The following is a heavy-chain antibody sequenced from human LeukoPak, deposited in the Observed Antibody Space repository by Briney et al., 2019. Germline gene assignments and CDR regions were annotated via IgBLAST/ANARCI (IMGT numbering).Heavy chain of an antibody. CDR1: GYTFTGYY. V-gene: IGHV1-2*02. CDR2: INPNSGGT. CDR3: AREIVYSSSSYFDY. D-gene: IGHD6-6*01. Sequence: ASVKVSCKASGYTFTGYYMHWVRQAPGQGLEWMGWINPNSGGTNYAQKFQGRVTMTRDTSISTAYMELSRLRSDDTAVYYCAREIVYSSSSYFDYWGQGTLVTVSS. J-gene: IGHJ4*02.